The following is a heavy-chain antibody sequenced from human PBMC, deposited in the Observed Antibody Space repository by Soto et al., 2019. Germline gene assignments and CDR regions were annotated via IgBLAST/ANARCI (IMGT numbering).Heavy chain of an antibody. CDR3: TGGQDNLAVNFDY. V-gene: IGHV3-11*03. Sequence: GGSLRLSCAASGSSFRDYYMSWIRQSPGKGLEWLSYITSSSSYTHYADSVKGRFTISRDNDKNSLYLQMNSLRAEDTAVYYCTGGQDNLAVNFDYWGQGNPVTVSS. CDR1: GSSFRDYY. D-gene: IGHD1-1*01. J-gene: IGHJ4*02. CDR2: ITSSSSYT.